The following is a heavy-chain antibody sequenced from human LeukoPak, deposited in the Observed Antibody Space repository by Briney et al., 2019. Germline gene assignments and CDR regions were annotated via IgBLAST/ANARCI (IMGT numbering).Heavy chain of an antibody. CDR3: AVGSYYGVFDY. V-gene: IGHV4-59*08. J-gene: IGHJ4*02. D-gene: IGHD1-26*01. CDR2: IYYSGST. Sequence: SETLSLTCTVSGGSISSYYWSWLRQPPGKGLEWIGYIYYSGSTNYNPSLKSRVTISVDTSKNQFSLKLSSVTAADTAVYYCAVGSYYGVFDYWGQGTLATVSS. CDR1: GGSISSYY.